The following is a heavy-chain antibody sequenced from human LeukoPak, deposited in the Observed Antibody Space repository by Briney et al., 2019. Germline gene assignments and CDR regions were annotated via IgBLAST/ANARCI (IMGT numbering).Heavy chain of an antibody. J-gene: IGHJ4*02. CDR3: ARVDDFWSGYYFNFDY. CDR2: INSDGSST. D-gene: IGHD3-3*01. CDR1: GFTFSSYW. V-gene: IGHV3-74*01. Sequence: PGGSLRLSCAASGFTFSSYWMHWVRQAPGKGLVWVSRINSDGSSTSCADSVKGRFTISRDNAKNTLYLQMNSLRAEDTAVYYCARVDDFWSGYYFNFDYWGQGTLVTVSS.